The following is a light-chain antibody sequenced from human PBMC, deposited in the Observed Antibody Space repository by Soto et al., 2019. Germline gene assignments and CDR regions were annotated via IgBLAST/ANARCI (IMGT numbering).Light chain of an antibody. Sequence: PGERATLSFRASQSVRSSFLAWYQQKPGQAPSLLIYGASTRATGIPARFSGSGSGTEFTLTINSLQSEDFAVYYCQQYSNWPLTFGGGTKVDLK. CDR2: GAS. J-gene: IGKJ4*01. CDR1: QSVRSSF. V-gene: IGKV3-15*01. CDR3: QQYSNWPLT.